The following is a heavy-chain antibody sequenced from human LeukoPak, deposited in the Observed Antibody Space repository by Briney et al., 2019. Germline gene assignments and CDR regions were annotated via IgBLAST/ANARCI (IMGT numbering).Heavy chain of an antibody. CDR1: GGSISSYY. CDR2: IYYSGST. CDR3: ARDTHYDILTGYYYDAFDI. V-gene: IGHV4-59*01. D-gene: IGHD3-9*01. J-gene: IGHJ3*02. Sequence: SETLSLTCTVSGGSISSYYWSWIRQPPGKGLEWIGYIYYSGSTNYNPSLKSRVTISVDTSKNQFSLKLSSVTAADTAVYYCARDTHYDILTGYYYDAFDIWGQGTPVTVSS.